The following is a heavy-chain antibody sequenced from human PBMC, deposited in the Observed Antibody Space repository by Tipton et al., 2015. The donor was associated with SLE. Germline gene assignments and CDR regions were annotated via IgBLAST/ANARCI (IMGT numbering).Heavy chain of an antibody. CDR2: IYYSGTT. D-gene: IGHD2-8*01. V-gene: IGHV4-59*08. Sequence: TLSLTCTVSGDSISGQYWSWIRQPPGKGLEWIGYIYYSGTTNYNPSLKSRVTISVDTSKNQFSLKLSSVTAADTAVYYCARHDTNYGRNWFDPWGQGTLVTVSS. CDR1: GDSISGQY. CDR3: ARHDTNYGRNWFDP. J-gene: IGHJ5*02.